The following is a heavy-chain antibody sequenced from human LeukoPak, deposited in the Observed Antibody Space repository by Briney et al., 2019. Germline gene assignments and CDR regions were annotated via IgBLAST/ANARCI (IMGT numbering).Heavy chain of an antibody. J-gene: IGHJ4*02. CDR3: ARIIGAFGTYRYDS. CDR1: GFTFSAYS. CDR2: INQEGSER. V-gene: IGHV3-7*01. Sequence: GESLRLSCAASGFTFSAYSMNWVRQAPGKGLEWVGNINQEGSERNHGDSVNGRFTISRDNAENSLYLQMNSLRAEDTAVYYCARIIGAFGTYRYDSWGQGTLVSVSS. D-gene: IGHD3-16*02.